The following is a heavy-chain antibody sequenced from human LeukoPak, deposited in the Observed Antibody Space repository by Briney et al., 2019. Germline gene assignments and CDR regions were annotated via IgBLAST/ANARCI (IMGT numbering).Heavy chain of an antibody. CDR1: GGSISSGGYY. CDR3: AKSLGGDYYYYGMDV. CDR2: IYHSGST. J-gene: IGHJ6*02. Sequence: SQTLSLTCTVSGGSISSGGYYWSWIRQPPGKGLEWIGYIYHSGSTYYNPSLKSRVTISVDRSKNQFSLKLSSVTAADTAIYYCAKSLGGDYYYYGMDVWGQGTTVTVSS. V-gene: IGHV4-30-2*01. D-gene: IGHD4-17*01.